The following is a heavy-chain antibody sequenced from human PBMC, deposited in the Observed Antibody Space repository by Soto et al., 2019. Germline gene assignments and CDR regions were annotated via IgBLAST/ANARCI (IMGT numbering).Heavy chain of an antibody. CDR1: GFTFNNYG. CDR2: VSKSDYT. V-gene: IGHV3-21*01. J-gene: IGHJ4*02. D-gene: IGHD2-2*01. CDR3: AREDSIIIPAVSDF. Sequence: GSLRLSCVVSGFTFNNYGINWVRQAPGKGLEWVSTVSKSDYTYYSDSVKGRFTISRDNAKNSVSLQMNTLRAEDTAVYYCAREDSIIIPAVSDFWGQGTLVTVSS.